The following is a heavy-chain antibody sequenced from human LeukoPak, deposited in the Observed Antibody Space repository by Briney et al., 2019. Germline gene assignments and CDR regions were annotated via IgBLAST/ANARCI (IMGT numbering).Heavy chain of an antibody. CDR1: GFTFSGSA. Sequence: GGSLRLSCAAPGFTFSGSAMHWDRQASGKGLEWVGRITSKPNSYETVYAASMNGRFTISRDDSKNTAYLQMNSLKTEDTAVYYCAGGRGWYSPDYWGQGTLVTVSS. CDR3: AGGRGWYSPDY. J-gene: IGHJ4*02. CDR2: ITSKPNSYET. D-gene: IGHD6-19*01. V-gene: IGHV3-73*01.